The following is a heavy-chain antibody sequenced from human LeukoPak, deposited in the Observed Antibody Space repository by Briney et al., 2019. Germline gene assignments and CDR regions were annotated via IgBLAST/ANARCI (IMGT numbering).Heavy chain of an antibody. J-gene: IGHJ4*02. Sequence: GGSLRLSCAASGFTFSGYYMSWIRQAPGKGLEWVANIKPDGSVKYYADSVKGRFTISRDNAENSLYLQMNSLRTEDTAVYYCARDQPDPAGTGPRFDYWGQGSLVTVSS. CDR1: GFTFSGYY. CDR3: ARDQPDPAGTGPRFDY. V-gene: IGHV3-7*01. D-gene: IGHD1-1*01. CDR2: IKPDGSVK.